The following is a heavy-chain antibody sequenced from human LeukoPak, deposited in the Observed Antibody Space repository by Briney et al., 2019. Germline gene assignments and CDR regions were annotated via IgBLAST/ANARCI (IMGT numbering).Heavy chain of an antibody. CDR3: ASRHGSGSYWAY. Sequence: SETLSLTCTVSGGSISSSYWSWIRQPPGKGLEFIGFISYSGSTNYNPSLESRVTISIDTSKNQFSLKVNSVTAADTAVYYCASRHGSGSYWAYWGQGTLVTVSS. CDR2: ISYSGST. J-gene: IGHJ4*02. CDR1: GGSISSSY. D-gene: IGHD3-10*01. V-gene: IGHV4-59*01.